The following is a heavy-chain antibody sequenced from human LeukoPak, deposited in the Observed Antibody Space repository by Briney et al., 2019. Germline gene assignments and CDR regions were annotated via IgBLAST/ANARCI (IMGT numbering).Heavy chain of an antibody. D-gene: IGHD3-3*01. V-gene: IGHV3-21*01. J-gene: IGHJ3*02. CDR2: ISSSSSYI. CDR1: GFTFSSYS. Sequence: GGSLRLSCAASGFTFSSYSMNWVRLAPGKGLEWVSSISSSSSYIYYADSVKGRFTISRDSAKNSLYLQMNSLRAEDTAVYYCARDRYDFWSGYYPHGAFDIWGQGTMVTVSS. CDR3: ARDRYDFWSGYYPHGAFDI.